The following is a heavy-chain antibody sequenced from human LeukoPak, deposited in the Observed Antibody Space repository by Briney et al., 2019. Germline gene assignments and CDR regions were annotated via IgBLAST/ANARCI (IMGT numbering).Heavy chain of an antibody. Sequence: SETLPLTCTVSGGSISSYYWSWIRQPPGKGLEWIGYIYTSGSTNYNPSLKSRVTMSVDTSKNQFSLKLSSVTAADTAVYYCARERYYYDSGGYYSYFDYWGQETLVTVSS. V-gene: IGHV4-4*09. J-gene: IGHJ4*02. CDR2: IYTSGST. CDR3: ARERYYYDSGGYYSYFDY. CDR1: GGSISSYY. D-gene: IGHD3-22*01.